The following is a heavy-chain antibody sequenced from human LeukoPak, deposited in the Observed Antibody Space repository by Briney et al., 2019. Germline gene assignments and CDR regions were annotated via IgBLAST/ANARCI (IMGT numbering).Heavy chain of an antibody. CDR3: AREKTDMLADFDY. Sequence: PSETLSLTCTVSGGSISSYYWSWLRQPPGKGLEWIGYIYYSGSTNYNPSLKSRVTISVDTSKNQFSLKLSSVTAAGTAVYYCAREKTDMLADFDYWGQGTLVTVSS. V-gene: IGHV4-59*12. J-gene: IGHJ4*02. CDR1: GGSISSYY. CDR2: IYYSGST. D-gene: IGHD3-16*01.